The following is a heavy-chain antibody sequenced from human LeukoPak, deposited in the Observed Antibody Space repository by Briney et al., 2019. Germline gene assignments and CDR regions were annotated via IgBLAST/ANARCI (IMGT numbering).Heavy chain of an antibody. Sequence: ASVTVSCKASGYTFTSYYMHWVRQAPGQGLEWMGIINPSGGSTSYAQKFQGRVTMTRNTSMSTAYMELSSLRSEDTAVYYCASSWDGELYGYWGQGTLVTVSS. D-gene: IGHD3-10*01. CDR3: ASSWDGELYGY. V-gene: IGHV1-46*01. CDR1: GYTFTSYY. CDR2: INPSGGST. J-gene: IGHJ4*02.